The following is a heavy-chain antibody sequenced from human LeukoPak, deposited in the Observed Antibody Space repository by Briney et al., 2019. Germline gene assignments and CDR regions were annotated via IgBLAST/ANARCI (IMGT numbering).Heavy chain of an antibody. Sequence: PSETLSLTCTVSGGSISSSSYYWGWIRQPPGKGLEWIGSIYYSGSTYYNPSLKSRVTISVDTSKNQFSLKLSSVTAADTAVYYCARASIVVGTFDYWGQGTLVTVSS. D-gene: IGHD3-22*01. J-gene: IGHJ4*02. CDR3: ARASIVVGTFDY. CDR2: IYYSGST. CDR1: GGSISSSSYY. V-gene: IGHV4-39*07.